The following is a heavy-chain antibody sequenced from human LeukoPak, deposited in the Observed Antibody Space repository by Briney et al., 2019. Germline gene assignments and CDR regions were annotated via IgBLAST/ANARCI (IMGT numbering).Heavy chain of an antibody. J-gene: IGHJ3*02. V-gene: IGHV4-4*07. CDR2: IYTSGST. D-gene: IGHD3-10*01. CDR3: ARDSMVRGVIIMAVAFDI. CDR1: GGSISSYY. Sequence: SETLSLTCTVSGGSISSYYWSWIRQPAGKGLEWIGRIYTSGSTNYNPSLKSRVTMSVDTSKNQFSLKLSSATAADTAVYYCARDSMVRGVIIMAVAFDIWGQGTMVTVSS.